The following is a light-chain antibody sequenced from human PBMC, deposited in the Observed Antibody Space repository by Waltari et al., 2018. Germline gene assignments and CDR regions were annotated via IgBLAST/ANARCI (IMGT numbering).Light chain of an antibody. V-gene: IGLV2-14*01. CDR2: DVS. CDR3: GSYTSDSSVV. Sequence: QSALTQPASVSGSTGQSITISCTGLRSDVCGYNYVSWYHQHPDKVPKLIIYDVSYRPSGISSRFSGSKSGNTASLTMSGLQAGDEADYFCGSYTSDSSVVFGGGTRLTVL. J-gene: IGLJ2*01. CDR1: RSDVCGYNY.